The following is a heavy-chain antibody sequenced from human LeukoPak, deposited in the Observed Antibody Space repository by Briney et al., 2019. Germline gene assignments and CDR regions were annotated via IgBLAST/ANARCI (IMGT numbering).Heavy chain of an antibody. J-gene: IGHJ4*02. CDR1: GGSISSSSAY. D-gene: IGHD5-18*01. Sequence: SETLSLTCTVSGGSISSSSAYWVWIRQPPGKGLEWIGRIYYSKNTYYNPSLKSRVTISADTSKNQFSLTLGSVSATDTAVYYCVSPRGFSYGYFDYWGQGTLVTVSS. CDR3: VSPRGFSYGYFDY. V-gene: IGHV4-39*01. CDR2: IYYSKNT.